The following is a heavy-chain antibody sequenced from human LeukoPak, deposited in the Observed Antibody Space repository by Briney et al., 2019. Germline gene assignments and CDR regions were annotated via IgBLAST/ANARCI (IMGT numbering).Heavy chain of an antibody. CDR1: GFTFSSYA. CDR3: AKCGGDFDWLLPRNWFDP. Sequence: PGGSLRLSCAASGFTFSSYAMHWVRQAPGKGLEWVAVISYDGSNKYYADSVKGRFTISRDNSKNTLYLQMNSLRAEDTAVYYCAKCGGDFDWLLPRNWFDPWGQGTLVTVSS. V-gene: IGHV3-30*04. CDR2: ISYDGSNK. J-gene: IGHJ5*02. D-gene: IGHD3-9*01.